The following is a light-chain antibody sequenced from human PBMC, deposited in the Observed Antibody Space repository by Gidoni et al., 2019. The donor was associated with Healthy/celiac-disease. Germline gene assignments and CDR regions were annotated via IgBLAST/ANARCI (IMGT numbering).Light chain of an antibody. J-gene: IGKJ2*01. CDR2: DAS. V-gene: IGKV3-11*01. Sequence: EIVLTQSPATLSLSPGERASQSDSSYLAWYQQKPGQAPRLLIYDASNKATGIPARFSGSGSGTDFTLTISSLEPEDFAVYYCQQRSNWPPGYTFGQGTKLEIK. CDR1: QSDSSY. CDR3: QQRSNWPPGYT.